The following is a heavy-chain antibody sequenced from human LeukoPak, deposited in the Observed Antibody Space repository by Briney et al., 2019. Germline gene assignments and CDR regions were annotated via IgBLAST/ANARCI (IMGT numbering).Heavy chain of an antibody. CDR2: VNADSGST. CDR1: GYTFTSYD. Sequence: GASVKVSCKASGYTFTSYDINWVRQATGQGLEWMGWVNADSGSTAFAQKFQGRVTMTRNTTTSTAYMELSSVRPDDTAVYYCARAAHYSYYYGMDVWGQGTTVTVSS. V-gene: IGHV1-8*01. CDR3: ARAAHYSYYYGMDV. J-gene: IGHJ6*02.